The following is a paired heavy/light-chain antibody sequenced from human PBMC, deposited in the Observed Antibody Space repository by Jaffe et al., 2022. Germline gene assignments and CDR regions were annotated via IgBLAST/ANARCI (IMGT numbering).Light chain of an antibody. CDR1: SSDVGSYNL. CDR2: EVS. J-gene: IGLJ1*01. Sequence: QSALTQPASVSGSPGQSITISCTGTSSDVGSYNLVSWYQQHPGKAPKLMIYEVSKRPSGVSNRFSGSKSGNTASLTISGLQAEDEADYYCCSYAGSSTLYVFGTGTKVTVL. V-gene: IGLV2-23*02. CDR3: CSYAGSSTLYV.
Heavy chain of an antibody. D-gene: IGHD3-3*01. V-gene: IGHV4-39*01. Sequence: QLQLQESGPGLVKPSETLSLTCTVSGGSISSSSYYWGWIRQPPGKGLEWIGSIYYSGSTYYNPSLKSRVTISVDTSKNQFSLKLSSVTAADTAVYYCARVIPDYDFWSGYSSYFDYWGQGTLVTVSS. CDR3: ARVIPDYDFWSGYSSYFDY. CDR1: GGSISSSSYY. J-gene: IGHJ4*02. CDR2: IYYSGST.